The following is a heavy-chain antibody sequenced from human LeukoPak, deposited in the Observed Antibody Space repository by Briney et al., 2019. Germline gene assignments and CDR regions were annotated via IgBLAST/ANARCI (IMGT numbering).Heavy chain of an antibody. D-gene: IGHD3-10*01. CDR2: ISGSGGST. Sequence: GGSLRLSCAASGFTFSSYAMSWVRQAPGKGLEWVSAISGSGGSTYYADSVKGRFTISRDNSKNTLYLQMNSLRAEDTAVYYCAKSLGMVRGVTLDYWGQGTLVTVSS. CDR1: GFTFSSYA. V-gene: IGHV3-23*01. CDR3: AKSLGMVRGVTLDY. J-gene: IGHJ4*02.